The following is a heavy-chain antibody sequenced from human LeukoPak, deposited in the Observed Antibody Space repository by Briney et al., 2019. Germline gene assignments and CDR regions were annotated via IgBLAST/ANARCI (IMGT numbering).Heavy chain of an antibody. V-gene: IGHV3-53*01. CDR3: ARVGVTFGGVILYYFDY. J-gene: IGHJ4*02. Sequence: GGSLRLSCAASGFTFSSYSMNWVRQAPGKGLEWVSVIYSGGSTYYADSVKGRFTISRDNSKNTLYLQMNSLRAEDTAVYYCARVGVTFGGVILYYFDYWGQGTLVTVSS. CDR1: GFTFSSYS. CDR2: IYSGGST. D-gene: IGHD3-16*01.